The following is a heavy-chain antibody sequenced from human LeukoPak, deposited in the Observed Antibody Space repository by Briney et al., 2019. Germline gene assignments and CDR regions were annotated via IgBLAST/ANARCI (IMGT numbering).Heavy chain of an antibody. J-gene: IGHJ4*02. V-gene: IGHV1-46*01. Sequence: ASVKVSCKASGYTFTSYFVHWVRQAPGQGLEWMGIINPNAGTTIYAQKFQGRLTVTRDMSTSTVYMELSSLRSDDTAVYYCARASNWNYVYWGPGTLVTVSS. CDR1: GYTFTSYF. D-gene: IGHD1-7*01. CDR3: ARASNWNYVY. CDR2: INPNAGTT.